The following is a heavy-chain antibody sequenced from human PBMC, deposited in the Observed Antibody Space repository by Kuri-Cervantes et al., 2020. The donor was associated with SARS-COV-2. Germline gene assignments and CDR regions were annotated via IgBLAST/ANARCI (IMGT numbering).Heavy chain of an antibody. CDR1: GFTFSSSW. CDR2: INSDGSST. Sequence: GGSLRLSCAASGFTFSSSWMHWVRQAPGKGLVWVSRINSDGSSTSYADSVKGRFTISRDNAKNTLYLQMNSLRAEDTAVYYCARDPDSSGWYAGDAFDIWGQGTMVTVSS. D-gene: IGHD6-19*01. J-gene: IGHJ3*02. V-gene: IGHV3-74*01. CDR3: ARDPDSSGWYAGDAFDI.